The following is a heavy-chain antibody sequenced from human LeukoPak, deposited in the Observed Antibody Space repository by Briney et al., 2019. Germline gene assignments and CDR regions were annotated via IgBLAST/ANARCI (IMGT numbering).Heavy chain of an antibody. CDR2: ICGSGGSP. J-gene: IGHJ4*02. D-gene: IGHD2-15*01. CDR1: GFTFNSYA. CDR3: GKTTVGYSSGRYPGWPVDY. V-gene: IGHV3-23*01. Sequence: PGGSLRLSCAASGFTFNSYAMYWVRQAPGKGLEWISGICGSGGSPHYADSVKGRFTISRDNFQNTVYLQLGSLRVEDTAVYYCGKTTVGYSSGRYPGWPVDYWGQGALVTVSS.